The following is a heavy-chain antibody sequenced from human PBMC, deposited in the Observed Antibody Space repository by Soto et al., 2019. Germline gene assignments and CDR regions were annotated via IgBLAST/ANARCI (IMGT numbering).Heavy chain of an antibody. J-gene: IGHJ4*02. CDR2: IYNEGST. V-gene: IGHV4-30-4*01. D-gene: IGHD3-3*01. CDR3: ARAPVGLDTISYFDY. Sequence: SETLSLTCTVSGDSVSSVGFHWAWLRRPPGKGLEWIGYIYNEGSTYYRPSLESRMHMSQDATRPHYSLRVTCVTAADTAVYFCARAPVGLDTISYFDYWGQGKLVTVSS. CDR1: GDSVSSVGFH.